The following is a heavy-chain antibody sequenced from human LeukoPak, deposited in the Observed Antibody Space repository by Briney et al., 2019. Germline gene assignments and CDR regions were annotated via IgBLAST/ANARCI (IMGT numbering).Heavy chain of an antibody. CDR2: IYHNGNT. CDR3: ASYKTYYDSSGNPFDY. D-gene: IGHD3-22*01. CDR1: GSSINSVYS. Sequence: SETLSLTCTVFGSSINSVYSWGWIRQPPGKGLEWIGSIYHNGNTYYNSSLKSRVTISVHTSENQFSLKLSSVTAADTAVYYCASYKTYYDSSGNPFDYWGQRTLVTVSS. J-gene: IGHJ4*02. V-gene: IGHV4-38-2*02.